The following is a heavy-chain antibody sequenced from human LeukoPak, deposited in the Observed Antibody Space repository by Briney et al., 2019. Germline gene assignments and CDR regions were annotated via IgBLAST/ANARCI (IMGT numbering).Heavy chain of an antibody. J-gene: IGHJ4*02. CDR2: MNPKNGGT. Sequence: GASVKVSCKASGYSFTDYYIHWVRQAPGQGLEYMGWMNPKNGGTNYAQKFQERVTITRDMSTSTAYMELSSLRSEDTAVYYCAAADGTTTFDYWGQGTLVTVSS. CDR3: AAADGTTTFDY. CDR1: GYSFTDYY. D-gene: IGHD4-17*01. V-gene: IGHV1-2*02.